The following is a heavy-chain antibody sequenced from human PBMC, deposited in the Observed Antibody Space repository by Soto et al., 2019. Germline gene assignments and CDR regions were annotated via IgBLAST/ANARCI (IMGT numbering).Heavy chain of an antibody. CDR2: IWDNGRDK. CDR1: GFTFSIYG. Sequence: PVGSLRLSCAASGFTFSIYGMHWVRQAPGKGLEWVAIIWDNGRDKYYVDSVKGRFTISRDNSKNALYLQMNNLRAEDTAVYFCARAEQQLASYYYGMDVWGQGTTVTVSS. D-gene: IGHD6-13*01. J-gene: IGHJ6*02. CDR3: ARAEQQLASYYYGMDV. V-gene: IGHV3-33*01.